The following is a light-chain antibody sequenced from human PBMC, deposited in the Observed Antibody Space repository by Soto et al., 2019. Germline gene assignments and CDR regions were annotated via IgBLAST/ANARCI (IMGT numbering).Light chain of an antibody. V-gene: IGLV2-23*01. Sequence: QSALTQPASVSGSPGQSITISCTGTSSDVGSYNVVSWYQQHPGTAPKLLIYEGSKRPSGVSNRFSGSKSGNTASLTISGLQAEDEADYFCCSFGGSSAPVVFGGGTKVTVL. J-gene: IGLJ2*01. CDR1: SSDVGSYNV. CDR3: CSFGGSSAPVV. CDR2: EGS.